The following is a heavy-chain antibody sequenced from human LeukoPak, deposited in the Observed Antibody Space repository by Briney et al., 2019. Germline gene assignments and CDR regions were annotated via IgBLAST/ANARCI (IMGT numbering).Heavy chain of an antibody. Sequence: GGSLRLSCAASGFTFSSYAMHWVRQAPGKGLEYVSAISSNGGSTYYANSVKGRFTISRDNSKNTLYLQMGSPRAEDMAVYYCASLFHSSGWYGGVFDYWGQGTLVTVSS. J-gene: IGHJ4*02. CDR2: ISSNGGST. CDR3: ASLFHSSGWYGGVFDY. V-gene: IGHV3-64*01. CDR1: GFTFSSYA. D-gene: IGHD6-19*01.